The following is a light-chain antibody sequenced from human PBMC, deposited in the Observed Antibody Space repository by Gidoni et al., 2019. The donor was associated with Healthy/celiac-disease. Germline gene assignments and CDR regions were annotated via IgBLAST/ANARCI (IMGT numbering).Light chain of an antibody. J-gene: IGKJ1*01. CDR2: GAS. CDR3: QQNGSSPWT. Sequence: IVLTQSLGTLSLSPGERATLSCRASQSVSSTYVAWYQQKSGQAPRLLIYGASSRAPGTPRRFSGSGSGTDFTLTISRLEPEDLAVYYCQQNGSSPWTFGQXTKVEIK. CDR1: QSVSSTY. V-gene: IGKV3-20*01.